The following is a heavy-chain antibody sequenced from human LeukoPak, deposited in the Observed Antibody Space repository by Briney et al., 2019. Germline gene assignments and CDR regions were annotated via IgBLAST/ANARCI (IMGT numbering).Heavy chain of an antibody. Sequence: ASVKVSCKASGYTFTGYYMHWVRQAPGQGLEWMGWINPNSGGTNYVQKFQGRVTMTRDTSISTAYMELSRLTSDDTAVYYCARVPPGSSGYYKDYWGQGTLVTVSS. CDR1: GYTFTGYY. J-gene: IGHJ4*02. CDR2: INPNSGGT. CDR3: ARVPPGSSGYYKDY. V-gene: IGHV1-2*02. D-gene: IGHD3-22*01.